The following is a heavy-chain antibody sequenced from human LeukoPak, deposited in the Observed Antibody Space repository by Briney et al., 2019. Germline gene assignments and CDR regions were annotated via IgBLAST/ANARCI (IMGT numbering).Heavy chain of an antibody. CDR2: ISAYNGNT. CDR1: GYTFTSYG. CDR3: ARDRPVVPAANYYYYYGMDV. J-gene: IGHJ6*02. Sequence: GASVKVSCKASGYTFTSYGISWVRQAPGQGLEWMGWISAYNGNTNYAQKLQGRVTMTTDTSTSTAYMELRSLRSDDTAVYYCARDRPVVPAANYYYYYGMDVWGQGTTVTVSS. V-gene: IGHV1-18*01. D-gene: IGHD2-2*01.